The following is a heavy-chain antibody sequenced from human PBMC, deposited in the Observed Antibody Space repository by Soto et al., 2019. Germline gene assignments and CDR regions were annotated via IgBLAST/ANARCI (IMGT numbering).Heavy chain of an antibody. CDR1: GFTFNSYS. CDR3: ARYDAFKAFDL. Sequence: GGSLRLSCAASGFTFNSYSVNWVRQAPGKGLEWVASISSGSVYIDFTDSVRGRFTISRDDVTNSVSLQMDSLRVEDTGIYYCARYDAFKAFDLWGQGTMVTVSS. J-gene: IGHJ3*01. CDR2: ISSGSVYI. D-gene: IGHD1-1*01. V-gene: IGHV3-21*06.